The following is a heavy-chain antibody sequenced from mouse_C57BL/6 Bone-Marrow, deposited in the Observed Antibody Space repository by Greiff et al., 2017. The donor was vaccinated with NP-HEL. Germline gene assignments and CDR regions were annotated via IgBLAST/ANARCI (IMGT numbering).Heavy chain of an antibody. V-gene: IGHV1-47*01. CDR2: FHPYNDDT. J-gene: IGHJ1*03. CDR1: GYTFTTYP. D-gene: IGHD2-3*01. CDR3: ARGGWLLRNWYFDV. Sequence: VKLVESGAELVKPGASVKMSCKASGYTFTTYPIEWMKQNHGKSLEWIGNFHPYNDDTKYNEKFKGKATLTVEKSSSTVYLELSRLTSDDSAVYDCARGGWLLRNWYFDVWGTGTTVTVSS.